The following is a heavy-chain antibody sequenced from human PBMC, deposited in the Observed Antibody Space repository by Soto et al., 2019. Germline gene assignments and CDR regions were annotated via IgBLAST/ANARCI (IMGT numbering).Heavy chain of an antibody. D-gene: IGHD1-20*01. Sequence: GGSLRLSCADSGFRFSSYSMSCVRQAPGKGLEWVASISATRDKTFYAESMKGRFTIFRDNAKKSLFLQLSSLRAEDTAVYYCARETPIAGTFFDLWGQRSLVTVS. CDR2: ISATRDKT. CDR1: GFRFSSYS. CDR3: ARETPIAGTFFDL. J-gene: IGHJ4*02. V-gene: IGHV3-21*01.